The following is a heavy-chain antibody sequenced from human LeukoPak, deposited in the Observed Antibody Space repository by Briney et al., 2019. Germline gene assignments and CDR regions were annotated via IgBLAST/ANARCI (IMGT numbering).Heavy chain of an antibody. CDR1: EFTFSSYS. D-gene: IGHD3-10*02. J-gene: IGHJ6*04. CDR3: AELGITVIGGV. V-gene: IGHV3-69-1*02. Sequence: GGSLRLSCAASEFTFSSYSMNWVRQAPGKGLEWVASISTSNYIYYADSVKGRFTISRDNAKNSLYLQMNSLRAEDTAVYYCAELGITVIGGVWGKGTTVTISS. CDR2: ISTSNYI.